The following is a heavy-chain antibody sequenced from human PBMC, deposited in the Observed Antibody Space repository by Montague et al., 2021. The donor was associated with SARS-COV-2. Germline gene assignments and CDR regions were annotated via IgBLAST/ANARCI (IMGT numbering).Heavy chain of an antibody. CDR2: IYYSGST. CDR3: ARDSVGSSPENWLGFDP. CDR1: GGSISSYY. D-gene: IGHD2-15*01. Sequence: SETLSLTCTVSGGSISSYYWIWIRQPPGKGLELIWYIYYSGSTNYNPSXXSRVTISVDTPKNQFSLKLSSVTAADTAVYYCARDSVGSSPENWLGFDPWGQGALVTVSS. J-gene: IGHJ5*02. V-gene: IGHV4-59*01.